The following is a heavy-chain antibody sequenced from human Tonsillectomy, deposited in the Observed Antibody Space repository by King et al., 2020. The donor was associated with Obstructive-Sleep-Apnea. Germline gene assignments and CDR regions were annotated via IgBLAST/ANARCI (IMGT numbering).Heavy chain of an antibody. CDR2: IWYDGSNK. D-gene: IGHD4-17*01. CDR1: GFTFISYG. Sequence: QVQLLESGGGVVQPGRSLRLSCAASGFTFISYGMHWVRQAPGKGLEWGAVIWYDGSNKYYADSVKGRFTISRENSKNTLYLQMNSLRAEDTAVYYCAKEGDYGDYVNGMDVWGQGTTVTVSS. CDR3: AKEGDYGDYVNGMDV. J-gene: IGHJ6*02. V-gene: IGHV3-33*06.